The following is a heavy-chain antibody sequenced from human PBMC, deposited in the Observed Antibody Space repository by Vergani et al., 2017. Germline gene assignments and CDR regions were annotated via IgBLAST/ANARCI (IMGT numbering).Heavy chain of an antibody. CDR2: IQFDGSNQ. CDR3: AKHFRGWCIDS. J-gene: IGHJ4*02. CDR1: GFPLSNYD. V-gene: IGHV3-30*02. Sequence: QVQLVESGGGVVQRGGSLRLSCATSGFPLSNYDMQWIRQGPGKGREFVAFIQFDGSNQYYADSVKGRFTLSRDFSKNTLYLQMNSLRTDDTATYYCAKHFRGWCIDSWGQGTQVIVSS. D-gene: IGHD4/OR15-4a*01.